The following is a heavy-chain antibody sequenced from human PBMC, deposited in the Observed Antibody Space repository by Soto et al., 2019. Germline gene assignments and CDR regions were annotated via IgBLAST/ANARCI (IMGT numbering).Heavy chain of an antibody. CDR3: VRDGTKTLRDWFDP. CDR2: IYATGTT. J-gene: IGHJ5*02. D-gene: IGHD1-1*01. CDR1: GASISGFY. V-gene: IGHV4-4*07. Sequence: SETLSLTCTVSGASISGFYWIWIRKSAGKGLEWIGRIYATGTTDYNPSLKSRVMMSVDTSKKQFSLKLRSVTAADTAVYYCVRDGTKTLRDWFDPWGQGISVTVSS.